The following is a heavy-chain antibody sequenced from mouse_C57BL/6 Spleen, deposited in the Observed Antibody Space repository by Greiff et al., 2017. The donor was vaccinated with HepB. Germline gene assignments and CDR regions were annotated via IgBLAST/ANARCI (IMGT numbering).Heavy chain of an antibody. V-gene: IGHV5-6*01. Sequence: EVKLMESGGDLVKPGGSLKLSCAASGFTFSSYGMSWVRQTPDKRLEWVATISSGGSYTYYPDSVKGRFTISRDNAKNTLYLQMSSLKSEDTAMYYCARLGPDGYYFDYWGQGTTLTVSS. D-gene: IGHD2-3*01. CDR3: ARLGPDGYYFDY. CDR1: GFTFSSYG. J-gene: IGHJ2*01. CDR2: ISSGGSYT.